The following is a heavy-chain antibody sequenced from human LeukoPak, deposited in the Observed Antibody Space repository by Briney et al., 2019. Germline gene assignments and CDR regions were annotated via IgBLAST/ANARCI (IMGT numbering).Heavy chain of an antibody. J-gene: IGHJ6*03. CDR2: INPSGGST. CDR1: GYTFTSYY. V-gene: IGHV1-46*01. CDR3: ARDRYCSGGGCYYYMDV. Sequence: VASVKVSCKASGYTFTSYYMHWVRQAPGQGLEWMGIINPSGGSTSYAQKFQGRVTMTRDTSTSTVYMELSSLRSEDTAVYYCARDRYCSGGGCYYYMDVWGKGTTVTVSS. D-gene: IGHD2-15*01.